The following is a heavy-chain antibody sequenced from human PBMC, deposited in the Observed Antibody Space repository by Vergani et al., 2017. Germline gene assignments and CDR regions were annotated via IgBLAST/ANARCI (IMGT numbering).Heavy chain of an antibody. CDR1: GGSISSGNYY. CDR3: ATSRVSR. J-gene: IGHJ1*01. V-gene: IGHV4-61*02. CDR2: IYTSGIT. D-gene: IGHD2-2*01. Sequence: QVKLQESGPGLVKPSQTLSLTCAVSGGSISSGNYYWSWSRQPAGKGLEWIGRIYTSGITTYNPSLKSRVTISIDKSKNQFSLQLTSVTAADTAFYFCATSRVSRWGQGTLVTVSS.